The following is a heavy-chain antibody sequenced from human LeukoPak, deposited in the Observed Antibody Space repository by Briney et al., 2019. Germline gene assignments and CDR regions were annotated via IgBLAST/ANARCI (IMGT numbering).Heavy chain of an antibody. V-gene: IGHV3-30*02. D-gene: IGHD2-2*01. CDR1: GFTFSSYG. J-gene: IGHJ5*02. CDR2: IRYDGSNK. CDR3: AKGAGFYCSSTSCSVTNWFDP. Sequence: GRSLRLSCAASGFTFSSYGMHWVRQAPGKGLEWVAFIRYDGSNKYYADSVKGRFTISRDNSKNTLYLQMNSLRAEDTAVYYCAKGAGFYCSSTSCSVTNWFDPWGQGTLVTVSS.